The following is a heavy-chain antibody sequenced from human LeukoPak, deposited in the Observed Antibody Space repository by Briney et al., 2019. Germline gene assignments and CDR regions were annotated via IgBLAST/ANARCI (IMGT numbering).Heavy chain of an antibody. D-gene: IGHD3-3*01. V-gene: IGHV4-31*03. CDR1: GGSISSGGYY. Sequence: PSETLSVTCTVSGGSISSGGYYWSWIRQHPGKGLEWIGYIYYCGSTYYNPSLKSRVTISVDTSKNQFSLKLSSVTAADTAVYYCATYGGALYYDFWSGYYRAFDYWGQGTLVTVSS. J-gene: IGHJ4*02. CDR3: ATYGGALYYDFWSGYYRAFDY. CDR2: IYYCGST.